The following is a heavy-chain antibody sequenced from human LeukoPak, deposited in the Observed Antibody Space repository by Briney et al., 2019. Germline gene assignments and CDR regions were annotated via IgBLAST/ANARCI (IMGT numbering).Heavy chain of an antibody. CDR3: ARYYDFWSGYAY. CDR1: GFTFISYE. J-gene: IGHJ4*02. D-gene: IGHD3-3*01. V-gene: IGHV3-48*03. Sequence: GGSLRLSCAASGFTFISYEMNWVRQAPGKGLEWVSYISSSGSTIYCADSVKDRFTISRDNAKNSLYLQMNSLRAEDTAVYYCARYYDFWSGYAYWGQGTLVTVSS. CDR2: ISSSGSTI.